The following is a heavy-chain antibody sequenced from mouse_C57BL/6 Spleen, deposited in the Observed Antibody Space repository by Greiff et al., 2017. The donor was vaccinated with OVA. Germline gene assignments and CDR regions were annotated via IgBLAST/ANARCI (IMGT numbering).Heavy chain of an antibody. J-gene: IGHJ3*01. Sequence: QVHVKQSGAELVRPGASVTLSCKASGYTFTDYEMHWVKQTPVHGLEWIGAIDPETGGTAYNQKFKGKAILTADKSSSTAYMELRSLTSEDSAVYYCTRDYGNSFAYWGQGTLVTVSA. CDR2: IDPETGGT. CDR1: GYTFTDYE. V-gene: IGHV1-15*01. D-gene: IGHD2-1*01. CDR3: TRDYGNSFAY.